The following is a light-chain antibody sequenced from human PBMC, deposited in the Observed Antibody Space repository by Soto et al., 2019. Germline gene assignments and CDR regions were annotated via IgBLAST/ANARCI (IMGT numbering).Light chain of an antibody. V-gene: IGLV2-8*01. CDR3: TSYAGSNTVV. Sequence: QSVLTQPPSASGSPGQSVTISCTGTSSDIGGYDYVSWYQQDPGKAPKLMIYEVSKRPSGVPDRFSGSKSGNTASLTVSGLQVEDEADYYCTSYAGSNTVVFGGGTKVTVL. J-gene: IGLJ3*02. CDR2: EVS. CDR1: SSDIGGYDY.